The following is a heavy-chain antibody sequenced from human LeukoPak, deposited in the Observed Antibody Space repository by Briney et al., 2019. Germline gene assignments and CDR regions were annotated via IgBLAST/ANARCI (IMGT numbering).Heavy chain of an antibody. CDR1: GGTFSSYE. J-gene: IGHJ4*02. Sequence: ASVKVSCKASGGTFSSYEISWVRQAPGQGLEWMGWINTNTGNPTYAQGFTGRFVFSLDTSVSTAYLQISSLKAEDTAVYYCARLRGPNCSGGSCYDYWGQGTLVTVSS. D-gene: IGHD2-15*01. V-gene: IGHV7-4-1*02. CDR2: INTNTGNP. CDR3: ARLRGPNCSGGSCYDY.